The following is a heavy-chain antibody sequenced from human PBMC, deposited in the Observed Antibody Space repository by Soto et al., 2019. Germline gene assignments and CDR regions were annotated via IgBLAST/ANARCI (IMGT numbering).Heavy chain of an antibody. D-gene: IGHD3-22*01. CDR3: ARSREMYYYDSSGYYAH. CDR1: GGSISSYY. Sequence: SETLSLTCTVSGGSISSYYWSWIRQPPGKGLEWIGYIYYSGSTNYNPSLKSRVTISVDTSKNQFSLKLSSVTAADTAVYYCARSREMYYYDSSGYYAHWGQGTLVNVSS. J-gene: IGHJ4*02. V-gene: IGHV4-59*01. CDR2: IYYSGST.